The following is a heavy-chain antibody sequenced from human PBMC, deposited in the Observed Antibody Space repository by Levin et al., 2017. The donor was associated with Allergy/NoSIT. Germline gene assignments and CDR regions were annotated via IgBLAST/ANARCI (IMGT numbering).Heavy chain of an antibody. CDR3: ASEVEATLGSIRN. V-gene: IGHV4-4*07. CDR1: GGSISDYY. D-gene: IGHD1-26*01. CDR2: IYISGST. J-gene: IGHJ4*02. Sequence: SETLSLTCAVSGGSISDYYWSWIRQPAGKGLEWIGRIYISGSTYYNPSLNSRVTMSLDTSKNQFSLKLNSVTAADTAVYYCASEVEATLGSIRNWGQGTLVTVSS.